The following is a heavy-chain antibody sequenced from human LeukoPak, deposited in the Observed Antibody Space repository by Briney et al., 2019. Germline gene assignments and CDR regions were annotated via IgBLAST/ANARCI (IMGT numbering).Heavy chain of an antibody. CDR3: ARDRYCTNGVCYRGFNDY. J-gene: IGHJ4*02. CDR2: IIPIFGTA. CDR1: GGTFSSYA. V-gene: IGHV1-69*13. D-gene: IGHD2-8*01. Sequence: SVKVSCKASGGTFSSYAISWVRQAPGQGLEWMGGIIPIFGTANYAQKFQGRVAITADESTSTAYMELSSLRSEDTAVYYCARDRYCTNGVCYRGFNDYWGQGTLVTVSS.